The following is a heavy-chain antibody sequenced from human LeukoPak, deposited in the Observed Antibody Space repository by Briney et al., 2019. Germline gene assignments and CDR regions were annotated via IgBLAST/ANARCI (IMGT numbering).Heavy chain of an antibody. Sequence: SETLSLTCTVSGGSISSGGYYWSWIRQRPGTGLEWIGYIYNSGTTYYSPPLKSRVSIPVDTSKNQFSLNLSSVTAADTAVYYCASSSSGTYSERKFDYWGQGTLVTASS. CDR1: GGSISSGGYY. J-gene: IGHJ4*02. V-gene: IGHV4-31*03. D-gene: IGHD1-26*01. CDR3: ASSSSGTYSERKFDY. CDR2: IYNSGTT.